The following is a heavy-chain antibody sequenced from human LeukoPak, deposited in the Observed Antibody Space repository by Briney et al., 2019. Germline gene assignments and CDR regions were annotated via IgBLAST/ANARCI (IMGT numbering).Heavy chain of an antibody. Sequence: SETLSLTCTVSGGSISSSSYYWGWIRQPPGKGLEWIGYIYHSGSTYYNPSLKSRVTISVDRSKNQFSLKLSSVTAADTAVYYCAREKSPERKTWLQLGAFDVWGQGTVVTVSS. CDR2: IYHSGST. D-gene: IGHD5-24*01. V-gene: IGHV4-30-2*01. CDR3: AREKSPERKTWLQLGAFDV. CDR1: GGSISSSSYY. J-gene: IGHJ3*01.